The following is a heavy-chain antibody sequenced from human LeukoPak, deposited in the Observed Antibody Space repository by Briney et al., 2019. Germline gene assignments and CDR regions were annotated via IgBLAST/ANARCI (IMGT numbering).Heavy chain of an antibody. CDR1: GGSISSSSYY. V-gene: IGHV4-39*01. Sequence: SETLSPTCTVSGGSISSSSYYWGWIRQPPGKGLEWIGSIYYSGSTYYNPSLKSRVTISVDTSKNQFSLKLSSVTAADTAVYYCARATGQFDPWGQGTLVTVSS. J-gene: IGHJ5*02. CDR2: IYYSGST. D-gene: IGHD1-14*01. CDR3: ARATGQFDP.